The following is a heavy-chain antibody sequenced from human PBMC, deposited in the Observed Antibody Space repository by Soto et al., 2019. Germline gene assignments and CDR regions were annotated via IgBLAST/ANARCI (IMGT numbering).Heavy chain of an antibody. CDR2: IWYDGSSK. CDR1: GFTFSTYG. V-gene: IGHV3-33*01. Sequence: QVQLVESGGGVVQPGRSLRLSCAASGFTFSTYGMHWVRQAPGKGLEWVAVIWYDGSSKSYADSVKGRFTISRDNSKNAVYLQMNSLRAEDTAVYYCARDQITFGVYGMDVWGQGTTVTVSS. CDR3: ARDQITFGVYGMDV. J-gene: IGHJ6*02. D-gene: IGHD3-16*01.